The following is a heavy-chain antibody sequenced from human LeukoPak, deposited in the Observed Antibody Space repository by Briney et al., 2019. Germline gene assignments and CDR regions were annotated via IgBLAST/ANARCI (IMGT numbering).Heavy chain of an antibody. CDR2: ISWNSGSI. V-gene: IGHV3-9*01. CDR3: ARSPTSWYFDY. D-gene: IGHD2-2*01. CDR1: GFTFDDYA. Sequence: GGSLRLSCAASGFTFDDYAMHWVRQAPGKGLEWVSGISWNSGSIGYADSVKGRFTISRDNSKNTLYLQMNSLRPEDTSVYYCARSPTSWYFDYWGQGTLVTVSS. J-gene: IGHJ4*02.